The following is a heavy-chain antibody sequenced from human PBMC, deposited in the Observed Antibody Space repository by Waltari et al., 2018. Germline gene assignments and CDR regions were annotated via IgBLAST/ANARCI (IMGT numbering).Heavy chain of an antibody. V-gene: IGHV4-59*08. CDR1: GGSISSYY. D-gene: IGHD3-3*01. CDR2: IYYSGST. Sequence: QVQLQESGPGLVKPSETLSLTCTVSGGSISSYYWSWIRQPPGKGLEWIGYIYYSGSTNYNPSLESRVTISVDTSKNQFSLKLSSVTAADTAVYYCARQGYYDFWSGYHRAYYFDYWGQGTLVTVSS. CDR3: ARQGYYDFWSGYHRAYYFDY. J-gene: IGHJ4*02.